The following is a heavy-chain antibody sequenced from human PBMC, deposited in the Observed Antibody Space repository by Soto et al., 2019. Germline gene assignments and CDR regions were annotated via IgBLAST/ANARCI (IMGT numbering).Heavy chain of an antibody. Sequence: PSETLSLTCTVSGGSISSYYWSWIRQPAGKGLEWIGRIYTSGSTNYNPSLKSRVTMSVDTSKNQFSLKLSSVTAADTAVYYCARDLLFWSGYSPADYYYGMDVWGKGTTVTVSA. CDR1: GGSISSYY. CDR2: IYTSGST. J-gene: IGHJ6*04. V-gene: IGHV4-4*07. CDR3: ARDLLFWSGYSPADYYYGMDV. D-gene: IGHD3-3*01.